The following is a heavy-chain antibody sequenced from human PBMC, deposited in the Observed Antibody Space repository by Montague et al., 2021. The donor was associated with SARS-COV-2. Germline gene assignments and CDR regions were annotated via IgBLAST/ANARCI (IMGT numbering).Heavy chain of an antibody. CDR1: GDSVSSNIAT. CDR2: TYYRSKWYN. D-gene: IGHD2-2*01. CDR3: ARIPVGSKYYFDF. V-gene: IGHV6-1*01. J-gene: IGHJ4*02. Sequence: SAISGDSVSSNIATWNWIRQSPSRGLEWLGRTYYRSKWYNGYAESVKSRITIDPDTSKHQFSLHLNSVTPEDTAVYYCARIPVGSKYYFDFWGQGTLVTVSS.